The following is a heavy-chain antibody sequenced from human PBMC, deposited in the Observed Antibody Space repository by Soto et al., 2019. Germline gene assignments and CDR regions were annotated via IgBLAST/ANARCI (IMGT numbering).Heavy chain of an antibody. CDR1: GYTFTSYG. CDR2: ISAYNGNT. V-gene: IGHV1-18*01. Sequence: ASVKVSCKASGYTFTSYGINWVRQAPGQGLEWMGWISAYNGNTNYPQKFQGRVTMTTDTSTSTAYMELRSLRSDDTAVYYCVKDRDSNSWPSRDVWGPGATVTVSS. J-gene: IGHJ6*02. D-gene: IGHD3-22*01. CDR3: VKDRDSNSWPSRDV.